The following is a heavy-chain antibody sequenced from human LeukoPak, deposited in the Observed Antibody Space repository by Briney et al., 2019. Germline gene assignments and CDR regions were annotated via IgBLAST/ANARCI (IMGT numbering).Heavy chain of an antibody. D-gene: IGHD3-10*02. J-gene: IGHJ6*04. CDR3: AELGITMIGGV. CDR1: GFTFSSYA. V-gene: IGHV3-23*01. CDR2: ISGSGGST. Sequence: GGSLRLSCAASGFTFSSYAMSWVRQAPGKGLEWVSAISGSGGSTYYADSVEGRSTISRDNAKNSLYLQMNSLRAEDTAVYYCAELGITMIGGVWGKGTTVTISS.